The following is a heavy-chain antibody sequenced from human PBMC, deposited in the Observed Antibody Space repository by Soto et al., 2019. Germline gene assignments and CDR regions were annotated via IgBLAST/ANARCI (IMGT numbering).Heavy chain of an antibody. Sequence: QVQLVQSGAEVKKPGSSVKVSCKASGGTFSSYTISWVRQAPGQGLEWMGRIIPILGIANYAQKFQGRVTITADKSTRTAYMELSSLRSEDTAVYYCARGLAGDLQTSFDYWGPGTLVTVSS. CDR1: GGTFSSYT. CDR3: ARGLAGDLQTSFDY. J-gene: IGHJ4*02. V-gene: IGHV1-69*02. CDR2: IIPILGIA.